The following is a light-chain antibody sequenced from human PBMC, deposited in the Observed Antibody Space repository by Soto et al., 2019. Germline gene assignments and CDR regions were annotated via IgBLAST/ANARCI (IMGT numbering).Light chain of an antibody. Sequence: DIQMTQSPSTLSASVGDRVTITCRASQSISVWLAWYQQKPGKAPKLLIYKASALESGVPSRFGGSGSGTEFTLTISSLQPDDFATYFCQQYDTYPWTFGQGTKVDI. J-gene: IGKJ1*01. V-gene: IGKV1-5*03. CDR2: KAS. CDR1: QSISVW. CDR3: QQYDTYPWT.